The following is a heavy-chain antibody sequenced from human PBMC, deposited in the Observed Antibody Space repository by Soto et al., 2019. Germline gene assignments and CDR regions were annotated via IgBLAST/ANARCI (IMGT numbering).Heavy chain of an antibody. CDR1: GGTFSSYA. V-gene: IGHV1-69*13. CDR3: ARVSYCGGDCYYYFDY. J-gene: IGHJ4*02. CDR2: IIPIFGTA. D-gene: IGHD2-21*02. Sequence: GASVKVSCKASGGTFSSYAISWVRQAPGQGLEWMGGIIPIFGTANYAQKFQGRVTITADESTSTAYMGLSSLRSEDTAVYYCARVSYCGGDCYYYFDYWGQETLVTVSS.